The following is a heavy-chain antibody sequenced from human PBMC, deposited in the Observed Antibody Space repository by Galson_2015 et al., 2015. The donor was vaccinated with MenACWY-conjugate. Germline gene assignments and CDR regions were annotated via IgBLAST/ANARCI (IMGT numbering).Heavy chain of an antibody. J-gene: IGHJ6*02. V-gene: IGHV3-21*01. CDR3: AIDSTLYEMDV. Sequence: SLRLSCAASGFTFSSYRMNWVRQAPGKGLEWASSISSSSSYIYYADSVKGRFTISRDNAKNSLYLQMNSLRAEDTAVYYCAIDSTLYEMDVWGQGTTVTVSS. CDR1: GFTFSSYR. D-gene: IGHD3-3*01. CDR2: ISSSSSYI.